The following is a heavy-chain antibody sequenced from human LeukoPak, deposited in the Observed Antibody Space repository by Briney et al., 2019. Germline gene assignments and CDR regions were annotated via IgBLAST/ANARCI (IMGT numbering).Heavy chain of an antibody. V-gene: IGHV1-69*06. D-gene: IGHD2-21*02. CDR3: ARDLAYCGGDCYPGGDY. Sequence: SVKVSCKASGGTFSSYAISWVRQAPGQELEWMGRIIPIFGTANYAQKSQGRVTITADKSTSTAYMELSSLRSEDTAVYYCARDLAYCGGDCYPGGDYWGQGTLVTVSS. CDR2: IIPIFGTA. J-gene: IGHJ4*02. CDR1: GGTFSSYA.